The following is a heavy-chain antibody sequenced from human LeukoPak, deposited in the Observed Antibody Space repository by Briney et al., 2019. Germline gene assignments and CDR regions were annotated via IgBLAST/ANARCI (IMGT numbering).Heavy chain of an antibody. CDR2: INHSGST. V-gene: IGHV4-34*01. D-gene: IGHD5-12*01. CDR3: ARRRGYSGYGR. Sequence: PSETLSLTCAVYGGSFSGYYWSWIRQPPGKGLEWIGEINHSGSTNYNPSLKSRVTISVDTSKNQFSLKLSSVTAADTAVYYCARRRGYSGYGRWGQGTLVTVSS. CDR1: GGSFSGYY. J-gene: IGHJ4*02.